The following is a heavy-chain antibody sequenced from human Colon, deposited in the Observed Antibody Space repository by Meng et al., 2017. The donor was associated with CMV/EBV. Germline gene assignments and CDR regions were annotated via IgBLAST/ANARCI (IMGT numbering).Heavy chain of an antibody. CDR2: ISTFNSNK. D-gene: IGHD3-16*01. CDR1: GYTFISYC. CDR3: ARAVDGGRSDP. Sequence: SCKASGYTFISYCFNWVRQAPGERLEWMGWISTFNSNKYYAQKFQDRVTMTTDRSTNTAYLELRALKADDTAIYFCARAVDGGRSDPWGQGTLVTVSS. J-gene: IGHJ5*02. V-gene: IGHV1-18*01.